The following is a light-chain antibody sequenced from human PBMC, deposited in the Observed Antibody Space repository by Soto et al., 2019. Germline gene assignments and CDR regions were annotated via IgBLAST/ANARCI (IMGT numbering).Light chain of an antibody. Sequence: DIQMTQSPSTLSASVGDSVTITCRASQNIERWLAWYQHKPGNAPNILIYDAFNLHTGVSGRFSGSGSGTECTLTISSLQPDDFATYYCQQYSGPYTFGEGTKLQVK. CDR3: QQYSGPYT. CDR1: QNIERW. CDR2: DAF. J-gene: IGKJ2*01. V-gene: IGKV1-5*01.